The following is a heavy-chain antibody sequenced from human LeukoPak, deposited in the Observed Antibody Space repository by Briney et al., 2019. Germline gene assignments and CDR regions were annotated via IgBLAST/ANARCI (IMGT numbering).Heavy chain of an antibody. J-gene: IGHJ5*02. CDR2: ISYDGSNK. D-gene: IGHD3-3*01. CDR1: GFTLSSYA. CDR3: ARGWATYYDFWSGYSSNWFDP. V-gene: IGHV3-30*04. Sequence: TGGSLRLSCAASGFTLSSYAMHRVRQAPGKGLEWVAVISYDGSNKYYADSVKGRFTISRDNSKNTLYLQMNSLRAEDTAVYYCARGWATYYDFWSGYSSNWFDPWGQGTLVTVSS.